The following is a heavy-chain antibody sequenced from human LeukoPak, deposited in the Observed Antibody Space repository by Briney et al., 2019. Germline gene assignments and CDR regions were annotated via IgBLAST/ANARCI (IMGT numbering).Heavy chain of an antibody. CDR3: AKGVSQLGYSSQDY. CDR1: GFTFSSFD. J-gene: IGHJ4*02. D-gene: IGHD5-18*01. Sequence: PGGSLRLSCAASGFTFSSFDMHWVRQAPGKGLAWVAVISYDGSDKYYADSVKGRFTISRDNSWNTLYLQMNSLRAEDTAVYYCAKGVSQLGYSSQDYWGQGTLVTVSS. V-gene: IGHV3-30*18. CDR2: ISYDGSDK.